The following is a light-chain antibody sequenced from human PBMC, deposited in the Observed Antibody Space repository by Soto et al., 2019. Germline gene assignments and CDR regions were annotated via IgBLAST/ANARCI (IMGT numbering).Light chain of an antibody. CDR1: QSIDTW. Sequence: DIQITQSPSILSASVGDRVTITCRASQSIDTWLAWHQQKPGKAPKHLISKASNSESGVPSRLSGGGSGTEFTITISSLQPDDFATYYCQQYNSYRAFGQGTKVDIK. J-gene: IGKJ1*01. V-gene: IGKV1-5*03. CDR2: KAS. CDR3: QQYNSYRA.